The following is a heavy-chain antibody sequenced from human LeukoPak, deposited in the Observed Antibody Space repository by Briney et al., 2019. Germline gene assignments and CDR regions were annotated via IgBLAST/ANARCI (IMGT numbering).Heavy chain of an antibody. D-gene: IGHD2-15*01. Sequence: PWETLSLTCTVSGGSISSYYWSWIRQPPGKGLERIGYIYYSGSTNYNPSLKSRVTISVDTSKNQFSLKLSSVTAADTAVYYCARALGVAATNDYWGQGTLVTVSS. CDR2: IYYSGST. CDR3: ARALGVAATNDY. CDR1: GGSISSYY. J-gene: IGHJ4*02. V-gene: IGHV4-59*08.